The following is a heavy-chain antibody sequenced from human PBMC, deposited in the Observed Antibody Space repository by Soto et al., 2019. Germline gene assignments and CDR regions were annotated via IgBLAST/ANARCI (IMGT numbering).Heavy chain of an antibody. CDR2: FRGSGDDGTT. V-gene: IGHV3-23*01. J-gene: IGHJ4*02. CDR1: GFTFSSYS. D-gene: IGHD3-10*01. CDR3: AKKVNSGSGSQYFGY. Sequence: GGSLRLSCAASGFTFSSYSTSWVRQAPGKGLEWVSGFRGSGDDGTTYYADSVKGRFTISRDNSKNMLFLQMNSLRAEDTAIYYCAKKVNSGSGSQYFGYWGQGTLVTVSS.